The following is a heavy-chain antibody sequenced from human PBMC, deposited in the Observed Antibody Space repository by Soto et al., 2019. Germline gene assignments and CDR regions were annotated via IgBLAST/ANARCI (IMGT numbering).Heavy chain of an antibody. D-gene: IGHD3-10*01. J-gene: IGHJ5*02. CDR1: GGSISSGGYY. Sequence: QVQLQESGPGLVKPSQTLSLTCTVSGGSISSGGYYWSWIRQHPGKGLEWIGYIYYSGSTYYNPSSNSRFTSAVITSRTPSPLKLSSVTGVDTAVYYCARSINPWGQGSLVTVSS. V-gene: IGHV4-31*03. CDR3: ARSINP. CDR2: IYYSGST.